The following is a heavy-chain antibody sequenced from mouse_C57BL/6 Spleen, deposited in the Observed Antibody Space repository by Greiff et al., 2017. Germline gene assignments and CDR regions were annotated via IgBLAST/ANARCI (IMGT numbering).Heavy chain of an antibody. V-gene: IGHV1-69*01. D-gene: IGHD3-3*01. CDR1: GYTFTSYW. CDR3: ARRGDVGWYFDV. CDR2: IDPSDSYT. Sequence: VQLQQSGAELVMPGASVKLSCKASGYTFTSYWMHWVKQRPGQGLEWIGEIDPSDSYTNYNQKFKGKSTLTVDKSASTAYMQLSSLTSEDSAVYYCARRGDVGWYFDVWGTGTTVTVSS. J-gene: IGHJ1*03.